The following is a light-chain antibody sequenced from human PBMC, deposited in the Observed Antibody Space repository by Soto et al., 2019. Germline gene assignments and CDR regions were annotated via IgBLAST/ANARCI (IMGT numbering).Light chain of an antibody. Sequence: DIHMTQSPSTLSASVGDRVTITCRASQSLTIWLAWYQQKPGKAPNLLIYKTSSLESGVPSRFSGRRSGTQFTLTMRSLQADDFAAYYCQHRTVYSWTFGQGTKGEVK. CDR3: QHRTVYSWT. V-gene: IGKV1-5*03. CDR1: QSLTIW. J-gene: IGKJ1*01. CDR2: KTS.